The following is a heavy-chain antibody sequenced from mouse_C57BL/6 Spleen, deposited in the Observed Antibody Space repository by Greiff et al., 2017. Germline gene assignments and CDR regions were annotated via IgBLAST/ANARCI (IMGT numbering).Heavy chain of an antibody. CDR2: IGPGSGST. J-gene: IGHJ2*01. V-gene: IGHV1-77*01. CDR3: ARDLRSIWSYFDY. D-gene: IGHD1-1*01. CDR1: GYTFTDYY. Sequence: QVQLLQSGAELVKPGASVKISCKASGYTFTDYYINWVKQRPGQGLEWIGKIGPGSGSTYYNEKFKGKATLTADRSSSTAYMKLSSLTSEDSSVYVCARDLRSIWSYFDYWGQGTTLTVSS.